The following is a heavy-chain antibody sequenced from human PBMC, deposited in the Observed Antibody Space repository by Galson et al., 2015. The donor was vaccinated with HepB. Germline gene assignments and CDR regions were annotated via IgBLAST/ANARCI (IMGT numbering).Heavy chain of an antibody. Sequence: SVKVSCKASGGTFSSYTISWVRQAPGQGLEWMGRIIPILGIANYAQKFQGRVTITADKSTSTAYMELSSLRSEDTAVYYCARGRGPYQLLSLHFDYWGQGTLVTVSS. J-gene: IGHJ4*02. CDR3: ARGRGPYQLLSLHFDY. D-gene: IGHD2-2*01. V-gene: IGHV1-69*02. CDR2: IIPILGIA. CDR1: GGTFSSYT.